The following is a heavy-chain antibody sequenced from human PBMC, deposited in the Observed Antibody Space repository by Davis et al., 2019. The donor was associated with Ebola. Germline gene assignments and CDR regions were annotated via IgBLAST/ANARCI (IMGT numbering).Heavy chain of an antibody. J-gene: IGHJ6*02. CDR2: IYTSGTT. V-gene: IGHV4-61*02. CDR3: AREKDYYYNGLDV. CDR1: GSSIISGSYH. Sequence: PSEPLSLTCAVSGSSIISGSYHWGWVRQPPGKGLEWIGRIYTSGTTNYKPSLKSPVTMSVDTSKNQFSLKLSSVTAADTAVYYCAREKDYYYNGLDVWGQGTTVTVSS.